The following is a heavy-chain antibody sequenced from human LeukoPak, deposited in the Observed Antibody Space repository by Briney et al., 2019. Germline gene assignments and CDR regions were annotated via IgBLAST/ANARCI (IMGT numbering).Heavy chain of an antibody. CDR2: ISSDSKYI. V-gene: IGHV3-21*01. CDR3: AKGSGGDCYSGLDY. D-gene: IGHD2-15*01. Sequence: GGSLRLSCAASGFTFSDYNMNWVRQAPGKGLQWVSYISSDSKYIFYADSLKGRFTISRDNAKNSLFLQMNSLRVEDTAVYYCAKGSGGDCYSGLDYWGQGTLVTVSS. CDR1: GFTFSDYN. J-gene: IGHJ4*02.